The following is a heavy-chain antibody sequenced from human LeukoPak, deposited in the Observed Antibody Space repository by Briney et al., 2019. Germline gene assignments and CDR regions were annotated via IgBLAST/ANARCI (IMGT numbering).Heavy chain of an antibody. CDR1: GFTFSSYA. Sequence: GRSLRLSCAASGFTFSSYAMHWVRQAPGKGLEWVAVISYDGSNKYYADSVKGRFTISRDNSKNTLYLQMNSLGAEDTAVYYCARGVWFGELLSYFDYWGQGTLVTVSS. V-gene: IGHV3-30*04. D-gene: IGHD3-10*01. J-gene: IGHJ4*02. CDR3: ARGVWFGELLSYFDY. CDR2: ISYDGSNK.